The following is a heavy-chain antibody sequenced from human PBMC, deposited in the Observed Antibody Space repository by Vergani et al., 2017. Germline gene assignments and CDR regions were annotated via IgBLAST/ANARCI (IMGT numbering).Heavy chain of an antibody. J-gene: IGHJ4*02. CDR2: IYYSGST. CDR3: ARDPICSSTSCYPFDY. V-gene: IGHV4-31*03. Sequence: QVQLQESGPGLVKPSQTLSLTCTVSGSSISSGGYYWSWIRQHPGKGLEWIGYIYYSGSTYYNPSLKSRVTISVDTSKNQFSLKLSSVTAADTAVYYCARDPICSSTSCYPFDYWGQGTLVTVSS. D-gene: IGHD2-2*01. CDR1: GSSISSGGYY.